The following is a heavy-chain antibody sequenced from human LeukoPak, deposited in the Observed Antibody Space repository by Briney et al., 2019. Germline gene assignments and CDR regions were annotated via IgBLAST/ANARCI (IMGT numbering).Heavy chain of an antibody. V-gene: IGHV3-72*01. Sequence: GGSLRLSCAASGFTFSDHYMDWVRQAPGKGLEWVGRTRNKANSYTTEYAASVKGRFTISRDDSKSIAYLQMNSLKTEDTAVYYCTSLRPNYYDSSGYSYWGQGTLVTVSS. J-gene: IGHJ4*02. CDR2: TRNKANSYTT. CDR3: TSLRPNYYDSSGYSY. D-gene: IGHD3-22*01. CDR1: GFTFSDHY.